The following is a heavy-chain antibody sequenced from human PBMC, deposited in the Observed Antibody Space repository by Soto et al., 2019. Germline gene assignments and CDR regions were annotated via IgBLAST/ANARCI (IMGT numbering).Heavy chain of an antibody. D-gene: IGHD1-26*01. CDR2: ISSNSVTI. CDR3: AREDILGTRSFDY. V-gene: IGHV3-48*02. Sequence: GGSRILSCGASGWIFRKYSMLLVRPAPGKGLEWLSYISSNSVTIYYADSVRGRFTIFRDNAKNSLYLQMNSLRDEDTAVYYCAREDILGTRSFDYWGQGALVTVS. CDR1: GWIFRKYS. J-gene: IGHJ4*02.